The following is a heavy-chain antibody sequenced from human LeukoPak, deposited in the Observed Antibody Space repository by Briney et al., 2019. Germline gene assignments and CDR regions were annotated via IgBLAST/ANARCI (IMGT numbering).Heavy chain of an antibody. D-gene: IGHD5-18*01. Sequence: GAPVKVSCKASGYTFTSYDINWVRQATGQGLEWMGWMNPNSGNTGYAQNFQGRVTMTRNTAISTAYMELSSLRSEDTAVYYCARGRQLYSYGYDWFDPWGQGTLVTVSS. J-gene: IGHJ5*02. CDR3: ARGRQLYSYGYDWFDP. CDR1: GYTFTSYD. V-gene: IGHV1-8*01. CDR2: MNPNSGNT.